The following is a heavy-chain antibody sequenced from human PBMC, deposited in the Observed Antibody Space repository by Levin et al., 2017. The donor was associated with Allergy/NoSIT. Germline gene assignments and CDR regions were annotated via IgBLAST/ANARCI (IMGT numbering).Heavy chain of an antibody. D-gene: IGHD6-19*01. V-gene: IGHV3-23*01. Sequence: GGSLRLSCAASGITFSSYAMSWVRQAPGKGLEWVSVISANGGSTYYADSVKGRFTISRDNSKNTLYLQMNSLRAEDTAVYYCAKAVAGKYDYWGQGTLVTVSS. CDR3: AKAVAGKYDY. CDR1: GITFSSYA. CDR2: ISANGGST. J-gene: IGHJ4*02.